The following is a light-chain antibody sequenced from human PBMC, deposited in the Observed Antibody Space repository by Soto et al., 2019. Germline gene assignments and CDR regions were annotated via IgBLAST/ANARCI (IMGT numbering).Light chain of an antibody. CDR1: QSVLYSSNNKNY. CDR2: WAS. Sequence: DIVMTQSPDSLAVSLGERATINCKSSQSVLYSSNNKNYLAWYQQKPGQPPKLLIYWASTRESGVPDRFSGSGSRTDFTLTISSLQAEDVAVYYCKQYYSPPYTFGQGTKLEIK. V-gene: IGKV4-1*01. CDR3: KQYYSPPYT. J-gene: IGKJ2*01.